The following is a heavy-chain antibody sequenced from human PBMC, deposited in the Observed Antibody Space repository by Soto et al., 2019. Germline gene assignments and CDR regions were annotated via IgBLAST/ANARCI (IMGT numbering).Heavy chain of an antibody. V-gene: IGHV3-7*01. CDR1: GFTFSSYW. CDR2: IKQDGSEK. Sequence: GGSLRLSCAGSGFTFSSYWMSWVRQAPGKGLEWVANIKQDGSEKYYVDSVRGRFTISRDNAKNSLYLQMSGLRAEDTAVFYCARGTLWNGYQFFDYWGQGTLVTVSS. CDR3: ARGTLWNGYQFFDY. J-gene: IGHJ4*02. D-gene: IGHD3-3*01.